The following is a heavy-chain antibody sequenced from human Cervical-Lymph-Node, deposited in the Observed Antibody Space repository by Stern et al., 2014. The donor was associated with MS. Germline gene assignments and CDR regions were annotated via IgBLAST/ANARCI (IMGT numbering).Heavy chain of an antibody. Sequence: VHLVESAAEVKKPGSSVKVSCQASGGTFSSYAISWVRQAPGEGLEWMGGIIPIFGTASYAQKFQGRVTITADESTSTAYMELSSLRSEDTAVYYCARGELKEGLVRGMDVWGQGTTVTVSS. CDR1: GGTFSSYA. CDR2: IIPIFGTA. V-gene: IGHV1-69*01. CDR3: ARGELKEGLVRGMDV. D-gene: IGHD1-26*01. J-gene: IGHJ6*02.